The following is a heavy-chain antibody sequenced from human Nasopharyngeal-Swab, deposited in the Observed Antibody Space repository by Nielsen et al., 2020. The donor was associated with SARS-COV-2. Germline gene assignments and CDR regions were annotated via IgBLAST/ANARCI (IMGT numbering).Heavy chain of an antibody. J-gene: IGHJ6*03. D-gene: IGHD3-10*01. V-gene: IGHV1-8*01. CDR2: MNPNSGNT. CDR1: GYTFTSYD. CDR3: ARGGVPGYYYYYYYMDV. Sequence: ASVKVSCKASGYTFTSYDINWVRQATGQGLGWMGWMNPNSGNTGYAQKFQGRVTMTRNTSISTAYMELSSLRSEDTAVYYCARGGVPGYYYYYYYMDVWGKGTTVTVSS.